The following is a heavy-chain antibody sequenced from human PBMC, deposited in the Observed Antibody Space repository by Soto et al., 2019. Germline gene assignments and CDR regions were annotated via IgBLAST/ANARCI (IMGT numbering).Heavy chain of an antibody. CDR3: ARGGCTNGVCYDAFDI. V-gene: IGHV3-21*01. J-gene: IGHJ3*02. CDR2: ISSSSSYI. CDR1: GFTFSSYS. Sequence: GGSLRLSCAASGFTFSSYSMNWVRQAPGKGLEWVSSISSSSSYIYYADSVKGRFTISRDNAKNSLYLQMNSLRAEDTAVYYCARGGCTNGVCYDAFDIWGQGTMVTVSS. D-gene: IGHD2-8*01.